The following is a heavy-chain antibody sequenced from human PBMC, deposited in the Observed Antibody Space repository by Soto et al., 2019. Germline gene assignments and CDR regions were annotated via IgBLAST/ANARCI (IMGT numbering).Heavy chain of an antibody. CDR1: GGTFSSYA. CDR3: ARTTVTTSAIYRYTYGMDV. J-gene: IGHJ6*02. V-gene: IGHV1-69*13. Sequence: SVKVSCKASGGTFSSYAISWVRQAPGRGLEWMGGIIPIFGTANYAQKFQGRVTITADESTSTAYMELSSLRSEDTAVYYCARTTVTTSAIYRYTYGMDVWGQGTKVTVSS. D-gene: IGHD4-17*01. CDR2: IIPIFGTA.